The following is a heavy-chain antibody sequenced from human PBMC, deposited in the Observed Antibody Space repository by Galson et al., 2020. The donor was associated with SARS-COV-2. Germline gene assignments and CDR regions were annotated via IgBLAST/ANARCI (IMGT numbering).Heavy chain of an antibody. D-gene: IGHD3-16*02. V-gene: IGHV4-31*03. J-gene: IGHJ3*02. CDR2: IYYSGST. CDR3: ARDRWTSLVIDAFDI. Sequence: ETSETLSLTCTVSGGSISSGGYYWSWIRQHPGKGLEWIGYIYYSGSTYYNPSLKSRVTISVDTSKNQFSLKLSSVTAADTAVYYCARDRWTSLVIDAFDIWGQGTMVTVSS. CDR1: GGSISSGGYY.